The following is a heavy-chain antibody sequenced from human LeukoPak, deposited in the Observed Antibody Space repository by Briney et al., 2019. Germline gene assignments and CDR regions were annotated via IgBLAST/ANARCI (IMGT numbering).Heavy chain of an antibody. D-gene: IGHD4-17*01. CDR1: GFTFRSYW. V-gene: IGHV3-7*01. CDR3: TRERLYGASALDY. J-gene: IGHJ4*02. CDR2: IKDDGPEK. Sequence: GGSLRLSCAASGFTFRSYWMIWVRQAPGKGLERVAQIKDDGPEKFYLDSLRGRFTISRDNSKDSLYLHINSLRAEDTAVYYCTRERLYGASALDYWGQGTVVTVSS.